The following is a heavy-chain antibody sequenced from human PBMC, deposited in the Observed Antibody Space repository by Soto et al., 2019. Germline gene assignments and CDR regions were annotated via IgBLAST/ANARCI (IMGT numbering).Heavy chain of an antibody. CDR3: ARDAIDSGYSSSWYHYGMDV. J-gene: IGHJ6*02. Sequence: QVQLVEAGGGVVQPGRSLRLSCAASGFTFSSYAMHWVRQAPGKGLEWVAVISYDGSNKYYADSVKGRFTISRDNSKNTLYLQMNSLRAEDTAVYYCARDAIDSGYSSSWYHYGMDVWGRGTTVTVSS. CDR1: GFTFSSYA. V-gene: IGHV3-30-3*01. CDR2: ISYDGSNK. D-gene: IGHD6-13*01.